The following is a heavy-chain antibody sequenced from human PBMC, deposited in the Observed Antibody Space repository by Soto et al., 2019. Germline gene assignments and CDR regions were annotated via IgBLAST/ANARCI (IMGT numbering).Heavy chain of an antibody. Sequence: QVQLVQSGAEVKKPGSSVKVSCKASGGTFSSYAISWVRQAPGQGLEWMGGIIPIFGTANYAQKLQGRVTITADESTSTAYMELSSLRSEDTAVYYCAREGAETTVTTGPRVDYWGQGTLVTVSS. CDR2: IIPIFGTA. V-gene: IGHV1-69*01. CDR1: GGTFSSYA. D-gene: IGHD4-17*01. J-gene: IGHJ4*02. CDR3: AREGAETTVTTGPRVDY.